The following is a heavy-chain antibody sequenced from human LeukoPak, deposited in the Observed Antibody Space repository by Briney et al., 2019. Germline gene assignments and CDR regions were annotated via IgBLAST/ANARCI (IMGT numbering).Heavy chain of an antibody. J-gene: IGHJ3*02. CDR2: IYHSGST. D-gene: IGHD3-22*01. V-gene: IGHV4-4*02. Sequence: SGTLSLTCAVSGDSISSSNWWSWVRQPPGKGLEWIGEIYHSGSTNYNPSLKSRVTISVDKSKNQFSLKLSSVTAADTAVYYCARDQERHGGYYYDSSGYPTPRAFDIWGQGTMVTVSS. CDR1: GDSISSSNW. CDR3: ARDQERHGGYYYDSSGYPTPRAFDI.